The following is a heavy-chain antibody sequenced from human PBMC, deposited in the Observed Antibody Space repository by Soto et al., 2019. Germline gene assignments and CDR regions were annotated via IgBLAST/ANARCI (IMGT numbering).Heavy chain of an antibody. CDR2: IKAAGGDT. V-gene: IGHV3-23*01. CDR1: GFTFSSYP. J-gene: IGHJ4*02. Sequence: EVQLLGSGGGLVRPGGSLRLSCAGSGFTFSSYPMSWVRQAPGKGPEWVAAIKAAGGDTYYADSVKGRFTNSRDNFNDILYLQMNSLKVEDTARYYCKRDVVASSPPGADYWGQGTLVTVSS. CDR3: KRDVVASSPPGADY. D-gene: IGHD5-12*01.